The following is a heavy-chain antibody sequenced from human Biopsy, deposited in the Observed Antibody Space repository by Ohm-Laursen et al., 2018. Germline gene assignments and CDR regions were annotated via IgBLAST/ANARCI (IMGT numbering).Heavy chain of an antibody. D-gene: IGHD1-14*01. CDR3: ARDTELLSIGLDYNFGMVV. V-gene: IGHV1-69*06. Sequence: SSVKVSCNASGYTFTTYAISWVRQAPGQGLEWMGGIIPIFNTPKYARRFQGRVTITADRSTTTAYMELSSLRSEDTAVYYCARDTELLSIGLDYNFGMVVWGQGTTVTVSS. J-gene: IGHJ6*02. CDR2: IIPIFNTP. CDR1: GYTFTTYA.